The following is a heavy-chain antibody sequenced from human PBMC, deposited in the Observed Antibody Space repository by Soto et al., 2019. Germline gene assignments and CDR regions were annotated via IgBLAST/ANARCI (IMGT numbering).Heavy chain of an antibody. CDR1: GFTFSSYS. Sequence: EVQLVESGGGLVQPGGSLRLSCAASGFTFSSYSMNWVRQAPGKGLEWVSYISSSSSTIYYADSVKGRFTISRDNAKNSLYLKLNSLRDEDTAAYYCAREYNWHPNWCDPWGQGSLVTVAT. V-gene: IGHV3-48*02. D-gene: IGHD1-20*01. CDR3: AREYNWHPNWCDP. CDR2: ISSSSSTI. J-gene: IGHJ5*02.